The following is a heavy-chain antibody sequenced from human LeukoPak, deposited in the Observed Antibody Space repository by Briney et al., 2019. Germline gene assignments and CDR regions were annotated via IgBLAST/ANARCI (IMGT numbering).Heavy chain of an antibody. V-gene: IGHV1-2*02. J-gene: IGHJ4*02. CDR2: INPKSGGT. D-gene: IGHD3-22*01. CDR3: ARDNDDSSGWLEYYFDY. CDR1: GYTFTGYY. Sequence: ASVKDSSKASGYTFTGYYMHWVPQAPGQGLEWMGWINPKSGGTNYAQKFQGRVTMTRDTFISTAYMELSRLRSDDTAVYYCARDNDDSSGWLEYYFDYWGQGTLVTVSS.